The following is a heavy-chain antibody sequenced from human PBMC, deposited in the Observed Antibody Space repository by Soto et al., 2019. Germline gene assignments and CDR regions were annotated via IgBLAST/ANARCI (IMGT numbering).Heavy chain of an antibody. CDR1: GFTFSGSA. CDR2: IRSKANNYAT. Sequence: GGSLRLSCAASGFTFSGSAMHWVRQASGKGLEWVGRIRSKANNYATAYAASVEGRFTISRDDSKNTAHLQMNSLKTEDTAVYYCASDTARVYYGLDVWGLGTTVTVSS. D-gene: IGHD5-18*01. V-gene: IGHV3-73*01. J-gene: IGHJ6*02. CDR3: ASDTARVYYGLDV.